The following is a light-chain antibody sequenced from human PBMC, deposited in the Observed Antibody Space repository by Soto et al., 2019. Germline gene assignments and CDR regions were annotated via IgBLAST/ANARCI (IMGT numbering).Light chain of an antibody. CDR1: SGHSSYI. Sequence: QPVLTQSSSASASLGSSVKLTCTLSSGHSSYIIAWHQQQPGKAPRYLMKLEGSGSYNKGSGVPDRFSGSSSGADRYLTISNLQFEDEADYYCETWDSNRWVFGGGTKVTVL. V-gene: IGLV4-60*02. J-gene: IGLJ3*02. CDR2: LEGSGSY. CDR3: ETWDSNRWV.